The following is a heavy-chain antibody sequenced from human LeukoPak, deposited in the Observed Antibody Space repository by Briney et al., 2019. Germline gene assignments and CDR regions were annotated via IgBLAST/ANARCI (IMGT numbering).Heavy chain of an antibody. CDR2: IYYSGNT. CDR1: VGSISSGIYY. J-gene: IGHJ4*02. V-gene: IGHV4-39*01. D-gene: IGHD6-13*01. CDR3: ARHVRQQLPPKAFDY. Sequence: SETLSLTCTVSVGSISSGIYYWGWIRQPPWKELEWIGSIYYSGNTYYNPSLKSRVTISVDTSKNQLSLKLNSVTAADTAVYYCARHVRQQLPPKAFDYWGQGTLVTVSS.